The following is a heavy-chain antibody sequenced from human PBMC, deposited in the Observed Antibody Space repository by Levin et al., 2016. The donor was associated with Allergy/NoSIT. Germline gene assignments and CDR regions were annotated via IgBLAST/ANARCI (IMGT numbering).Heavy chain of an antibody. D-gene: IGHD6-13*01. V-gene: IGHV7-4-1*02. J-gene: IGHJ6*02. CDR2: INTNTGNP. Sequence: WVRQAPGQGLEWMGWINTNTGNPTYAQGFTGRFVFSLDTSVSTAYLQISSLKAEDTAVYYCARGASSSWYAGRHYYYYYGTDVWGQGTTVTVSS. CDR3: ARGASSSWYAGRHYYYYYGTDV.